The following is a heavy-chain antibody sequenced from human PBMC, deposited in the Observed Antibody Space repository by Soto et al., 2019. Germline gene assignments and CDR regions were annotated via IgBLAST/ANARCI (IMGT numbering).Heavy chain of an antibody. D-gene: IGHD4-4*01. CDR2: ISSSSSYI. Sequence: PGGSLRLSCAASGLTFSSYSMTWVRQAPGKGLEWVSSISSSSSYIYYADLMKGRFTISRDNAKNSLYLEMNSLRAEDTAVYYCARVLDYTESKFDCWGQGTLVTVSS. CDR3: ARVLDYTESKFDC. CDR1: GLTFSSYS. V-gene: IGHV3-21*01. J-gene: IGHJ4*02.